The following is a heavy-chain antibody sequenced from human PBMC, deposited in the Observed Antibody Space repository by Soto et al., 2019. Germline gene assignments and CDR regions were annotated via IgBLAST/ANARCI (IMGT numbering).Heavy chain of an antibody. CDR3: TTYSSSWITFDY. V-gene: IGHV3-15*01. J-gene: IGHJ4*02. CDR2: IKSKTDGGTT. D-gene: IGHD6-13*01. CDR1: GFTFSNAW. Sequence: EVQLVESGGGLVKPGGSLRLSCAASGFTFSNAWMSWVRQAPGKGLEWVGRIKSKTDGGTTDYAAPVKGRFTISRDDSKNPLYLQMNSLKTEDTAVYYCTTYSSSWITFDYWGQGTLVTVSS.